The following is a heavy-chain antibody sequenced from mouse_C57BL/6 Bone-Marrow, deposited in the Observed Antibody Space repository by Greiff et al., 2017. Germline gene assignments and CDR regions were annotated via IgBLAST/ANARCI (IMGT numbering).Heavy chain of an antibody. CDR3: ARIRGWYFDV. Sequence: VESGGGLVKPGGSLKLSCAASGFTFSSYAMSWVRQTPEKRLEWVATISDGGSYTYYPDNVKGRFTISRDNAKNNLYLQMSHLKSEDTAMYYCARIRGWYFDVWGTGTTVTVSS. CDR1: GFTFSSYA. V-gene: IGHV5-4*01. J-gene: IGHJ1*03. CDR2: ISDGGSYT.